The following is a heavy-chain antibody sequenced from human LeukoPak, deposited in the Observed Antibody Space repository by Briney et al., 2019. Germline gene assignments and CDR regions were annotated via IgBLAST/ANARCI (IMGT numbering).Heavy chain of an antibody. CDR3: ARFSLGYDAFDI. CDR2: INHSGST. Sequence: PSETLSLTCAVYGGSFSGYYWSWIRQPPGKGLEWIGEINHSGSTNYNPSLKSRVTISVDTSKNQFSPKLGSVTAADTAVYYCARFSLGYDAFDIWGQGTMVTVSS. CDR1: GGSFSGYY. V-gene: IGHV4-34*01. J-gene: IGHJ3*02. D-gene: IGHD3-22*01.